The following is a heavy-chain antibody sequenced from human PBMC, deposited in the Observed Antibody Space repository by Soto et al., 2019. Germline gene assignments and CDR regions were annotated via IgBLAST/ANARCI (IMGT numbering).Heavy chain of an antibody. D-gene: IGHD4-17*01. V-gene: IGHV4-30-2*01. CDR1: GGSISSGGDS. Sequence: PSETLSLTCSVSGGSISSGGDSWSWIRQPPGKGLEWIGYIYHSGSTYYNPSLKSRVTISVDRSKNQFSLKLSSVTAADTAVYYCARGGVTTFDYWGQGTLVTVSS. CDR3: ARGGVTTFDY. J-gene: IGHJ4*02. CDR2: IYHSGST.